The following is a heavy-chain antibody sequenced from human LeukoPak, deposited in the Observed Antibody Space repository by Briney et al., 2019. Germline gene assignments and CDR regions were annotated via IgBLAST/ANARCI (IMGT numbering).Heavy chain of an antibody. CDR2: ISSSSDTI. V-gene: IGHV3-48*01. CDR1: GFTFSSHT. J-gene: IGHJ4*02. Sequence: GGSLRLSCADSGFTFSSHTMNWVRQAPGKGLEWVSYISSSSDTIYYADSVKGRFTISRDNAKNSLYLQMNSLRAEDTAVYYCARERNLEIAVAGTIFDYWGQGTLVTVSS. CDR3: ARERNLEIAVAGTIFDY. D-gene: IGHD6-19*01.